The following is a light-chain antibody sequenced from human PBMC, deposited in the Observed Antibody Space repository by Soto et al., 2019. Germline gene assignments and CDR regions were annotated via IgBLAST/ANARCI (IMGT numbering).Light chain of an antibody. J-gene: IGLJ1*01. CDR3: SSYTNINTRACV. CDR1: SGDTGRSNR. Sequence: QSALTQPASVSGSPGQSITLSCTGTSGDTGRSNRVSWYQQHPGKAPKLIIYEVTDRPSVVSNRFSGSKSGNTASLTISGLQAEDEAEYYCSSYTNINTRACVFGTGTKV. CDR2: EVT. V-gene: IGLV2-14*01.